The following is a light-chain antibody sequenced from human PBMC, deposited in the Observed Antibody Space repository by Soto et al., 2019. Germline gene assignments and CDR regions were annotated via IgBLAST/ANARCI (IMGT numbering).Light chain of an antibody. CDR1: QSVNKH. J-gene: IGKJ3*01. CDR2: DTS. Sequence: EIVLTQSRATLSVSPGERATLSCRASQSVNKHLAWYQHRPGQAPRLLIYDTSYGAAGIPARFSGSGSGTDFTLTISSLEPEDLAVYYCQQRGTFGPGTKVDIK. V-gene: IGKV3-11*01. CDR3: QQRGT.